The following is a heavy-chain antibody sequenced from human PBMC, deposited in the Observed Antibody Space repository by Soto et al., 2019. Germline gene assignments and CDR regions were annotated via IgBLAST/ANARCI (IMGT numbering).Heavy chain of an antibody. V-gene: IGHV3-23*01. CDR3: AKQTGSTGSSYRDAFDI. Sequence: EVQLLESGGGLVQPGGSLRLSCTASGFTFSSYAMTWVRQAPGKGLQWVSCISGTGSGTYYADPVKGRFTISRDNSENTLYLQMNTLRVEDTAIYYCAKQTGSTGSSYRDAFDIWGQGTMVTVSS. CDR2: ISGTGSGT. CDR1: GFTFSSYA. J-gene: IGHJ3*02. D-gene: IGHD2-2*01.